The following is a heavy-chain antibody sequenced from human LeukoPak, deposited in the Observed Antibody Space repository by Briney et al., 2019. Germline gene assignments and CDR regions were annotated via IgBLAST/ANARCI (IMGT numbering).Heavy chain of an antibody. CDR2: IYPGDSDT. D-gene: IGHD2-15*01. CDR1: GYSFTSYW. J-gene: IGHJ4*02. Sequence: GESLKISCKGSGYSFTSYWIGWVPQMPGKGLEWMGIIYPGDSDTRYSPSFQGQVTISADKSISTAYLQWSSLKASDTAMYYCARPGYCSGGSCYDHFGYWGQGTLVTVSS. CDR3: ARPGYCSGGSCYDHFGY. V-gene: IGHV5-51*01.